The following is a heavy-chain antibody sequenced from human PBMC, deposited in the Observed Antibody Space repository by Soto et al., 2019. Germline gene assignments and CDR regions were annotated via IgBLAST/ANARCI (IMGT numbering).Heavy chain of an antibody. CDR2: ILPRGGT. D-gene: IGHD2-2*01. CDR1: C. J-gene: IGHJ6*01. CDR3: ERGIQPPPLSPWDV. V-gene: IGHV4-4*08. Sequence: CGRWIRQTPGRGVAWIGYILPRGGTTSNPSLQSRVTISADVSETLVSLTMTSVHDADTAHYYCERGIQPPPLSPWDVWGPGTSVTGSS.